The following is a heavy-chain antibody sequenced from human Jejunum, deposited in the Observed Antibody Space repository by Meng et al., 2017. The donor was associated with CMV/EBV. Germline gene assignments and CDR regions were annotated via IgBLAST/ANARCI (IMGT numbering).Heavy chain of an antibody. V-gene: IGHV1-2*02. J-gene: IGHJ4*02. CDR1: GYTFNHFY. CDR3: ARGPWGFDL. D-gene: IGHD7-27*01. Sequence: VSCQASGYTFNHFYLHWVRQAPGQGLEWMGWVNPNNGGTDYAQKFQGKVIMTSDTSISTVYMELSRLTFDDTAVYYCARGPWGFDLWGQGTLVTVSS. CDR2: VNPNNGGT.